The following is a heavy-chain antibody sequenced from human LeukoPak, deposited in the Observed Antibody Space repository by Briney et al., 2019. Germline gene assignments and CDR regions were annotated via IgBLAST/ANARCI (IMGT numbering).Heavy chain of an antibody. D-gene: IGHD2-2*01. J-gene: IGHJ4*02. V-gene: IGHV3-30*02. CDR3: AKEGYCSSTSCFSLDY. CDR1: GFTFSSYG. CDR2: IRYDGSNK. Sequence: PGGSLRLSCAASGFTFSSYGMHWVRQAPGKGVEWVAFIRYDGSNKYYADSVKGRFTISRDNSKNTLYLQMNSLRAEDTAVYYCAKEGYCSSTSCFSLDYWGQGTLVTVSS.